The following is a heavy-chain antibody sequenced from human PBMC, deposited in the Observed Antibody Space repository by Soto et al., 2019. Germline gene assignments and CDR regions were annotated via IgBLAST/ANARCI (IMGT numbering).Heavy chain of an antibody. D-gene: IGHD5-12*01. CDR1: GGSFSGYY. Sequence: KTSETLSLTCAVYGGSFSGYYWSWIRQPPGKGLEWIGEINHSGSTNYNPSLKSRVTISVDTSKNQFSLKLSSVTAADTAVYYCADSWLPTSYWGRGTLVTVSS. J-gene: IGHJ4*02. CDR2: INHSGST. CDR3: ADSWLPTSY. V-gene: IGHV4-34*01.